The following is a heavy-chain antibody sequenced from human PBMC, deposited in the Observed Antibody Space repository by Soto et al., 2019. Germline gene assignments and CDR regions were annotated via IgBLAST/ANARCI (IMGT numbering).Heavy chain of an antibody. J-gene: IGHJ2*01. CDR3: AKDRL. Sequence: PSGPLAITCTVSGGSLCSRHCCSWLRQSPTKGLEWIGEIYQSGSTNYNPSLERRVTISVDKSKNQFSLELTSLNAADTAVYYCAKDRLWG. CDR1: GGSLCSRHC. CDR2: IYQSGST. V-gene: IGHV4-4*02.